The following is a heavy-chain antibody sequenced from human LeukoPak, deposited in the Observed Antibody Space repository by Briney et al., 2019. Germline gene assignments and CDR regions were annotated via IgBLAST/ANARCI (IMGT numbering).Heavy chain of an antibody. CDR3: AKTMAAGHSLDY. D-gene: IGHD6-13*01. V-gene: IGHV3-9*01. CDR2: ISWNSGSI. J-gene: IGHJ4*02. Sequence: PGRSLRLSCAASGFTFDDYAMHWVRQAPGKGLEWVSGISWNSGSIGYADSVKGRFTISRDNAKNSLYLQMNSLRAEDTALYYCAKTMAAGHSLDYWGQGTLVTVSS. CDR1: GFTFDDYA.